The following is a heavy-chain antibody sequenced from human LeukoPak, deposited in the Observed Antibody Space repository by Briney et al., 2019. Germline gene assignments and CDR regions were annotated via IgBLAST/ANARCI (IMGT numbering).Heavy chain of an antibody. CDR2: IKPDGSAT. V-gene: IGHV3-7*01. J-gene: IGHJ4*02. CDR1: GFTLRSEW. CDR3: AKDNLVVPRGHFDY. D-gene: IGHD2-15*01. Sequence: GGSLRLSCAASGFTLRSEWMSWLCQTPEKGLEWVANIKPDGSATAYVDSVKGRFTISRDNAKNSLFLQMNSLRPEDTAVYYCAKDNLVVPRGHFDYWGQGTLVTVSS.